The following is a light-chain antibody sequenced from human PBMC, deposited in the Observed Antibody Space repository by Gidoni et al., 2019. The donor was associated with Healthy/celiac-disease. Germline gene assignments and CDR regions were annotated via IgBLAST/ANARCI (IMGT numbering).Light chain of an antibody. CDR2: DAS. CDR1: QSVSSS. Sequence: EIVLPQSPATLSLSPGERATLSCRASQSVSSSLAWYQKKPGQAPRLLIYDASNRATGIPARFSGSGSGTDFTLTISSLEPEDFAAYYCQQRSNWPTFGGXTKVEIK. J-gene: IGKJ4*01. V-gene: IGKV3-11*01. CDR3: QQRSNWPT.